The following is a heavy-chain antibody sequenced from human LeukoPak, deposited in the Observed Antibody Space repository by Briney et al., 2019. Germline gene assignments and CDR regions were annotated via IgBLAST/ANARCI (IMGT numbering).Heavy chain of an antibody. CDR1: GRSFSGYY. V-gene: IGHV4-34*01. CDR3: ARKEGGITMVRGVVGS. D-gene: IGHD3-10*01. Sequence: SQSLSLTCAVYGRSFSGYYSSWIRHPPRKGLEWIGETHHSGSTNYNPSLKSQITISVDTSKNQFSLNLSSVTAADTAVYYCARKEGGITMVRGVVGSWGQGTLVTVSS. J-gene: IGHJ4*02. CDR2: THHSGST.